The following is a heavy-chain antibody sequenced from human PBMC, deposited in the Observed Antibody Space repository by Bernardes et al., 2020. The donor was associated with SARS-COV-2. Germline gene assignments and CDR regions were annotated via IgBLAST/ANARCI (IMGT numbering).Heavy chain of an antibody. J-gene: IGHJ4*02. CDR3: TYDSSGYYSTFDY. V-gene: IGHV3-23*01. D-gene: IGHD3-22*01. Sequence: GGSLRLSCAASGFTFRSYAMSWVRQAPGKGLEWVSAISGSGGSTYYADSVKGRFTISRDNSKNTLYLQMNSLRAEDTAVYYCTYDSSGYYSTFDYWGQGTLVTVSS. CDR1: GFTFRSYA. CDR2: ISGSGGST.